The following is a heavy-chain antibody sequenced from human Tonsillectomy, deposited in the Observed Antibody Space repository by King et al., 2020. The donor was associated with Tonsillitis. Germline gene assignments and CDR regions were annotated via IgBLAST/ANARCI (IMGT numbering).Heavy chain of an antibody. CDR1: GFTFSSYG. J-gene: IGHJ4*02. V-gene: IGHV3-33*08. CDR2: IWYDGSNK. CDR3: AGDGLDFGVVIPNFDY. Sequence: VQLVESGGGVVQPGRSLRLSCAASGFTFSSYGMHWVRQAPGKGLEWVAVIWYDGSNKYYADSVKGRFTISRDNSKNTLYLQMNSLRAEDTAVYYCAGDGLDFGVVIPNFDYWGQGTLVTVSS. D-gene: IGHD3-3*01.